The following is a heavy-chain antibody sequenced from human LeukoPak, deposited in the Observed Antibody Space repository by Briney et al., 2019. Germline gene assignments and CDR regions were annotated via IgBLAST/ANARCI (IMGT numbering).Heavy chain of an antibody. J-gene: IGHJ4*02. V-gene: IGHV3-7*05. Sequence: PGGSLRLSCAASGFTFSSYWMSWVRQAPGQGLEWVANIKQDGSEKYYVDSMKGRFTISRDNAKNSLYLQMNSLRAEDTAVYYCARDRVTMVRGVNYYFDYWGQGTLVTVSS. D-gene: IGHD3-10*01. CDR2: IKQDGSEK. CDR3: ARDRVTMVRGVNYYFDY. CDR1: GFTFSSYW.